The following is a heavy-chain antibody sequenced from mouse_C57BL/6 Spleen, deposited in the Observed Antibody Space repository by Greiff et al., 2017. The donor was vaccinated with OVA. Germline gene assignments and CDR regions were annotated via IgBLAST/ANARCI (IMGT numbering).Heavy chain of an antibody. CDR1: GFTFSDSY. V-gene: IGHV5-12*01. CDR3: ARPRYDYDWYFDV. Sequence: EVMLVESGGGLVQPGGSLKLSCAASGFTFSDSYMYWVRQTPEKRLEWVAYISNGGGSTYYPDTVKGRFTISRDNAKNTLYLQMSRLKSEDTAMYYCARPRYDYDWYFDVWGTGTTVTVSS. CDR2: ISNGGGST. D-gene: IGHD2-4*01. J-gene: IGHJ1*03.